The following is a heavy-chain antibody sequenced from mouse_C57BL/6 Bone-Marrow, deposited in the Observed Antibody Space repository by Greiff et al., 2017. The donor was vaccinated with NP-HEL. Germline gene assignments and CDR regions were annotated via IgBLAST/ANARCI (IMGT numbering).Heavy chain of an antibody. V-gene: IGHV1-42*01. Sequence: EVQGVESGPELVKPGASVKISCKASGYSFTGYYMNWVKQSPEKSLEWIGEINPSTGGTTYNQKFKAKATLTVDKSSSTAYMQLKSLTSEDSAVYYCARPRWFAYWGQGTLVTVSA. CDR3: ARPRWFAY. CDR1: GYSFTGYY. J-gene: IGHJ3*01. CDR2: INPSTGGT.